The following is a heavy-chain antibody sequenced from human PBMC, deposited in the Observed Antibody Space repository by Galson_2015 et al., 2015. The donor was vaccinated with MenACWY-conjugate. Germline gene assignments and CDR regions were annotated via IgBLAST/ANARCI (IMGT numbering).Heavy chain of an antibody. CDR3: ARELAYGAPASYGMDV. D-gene: IGHD4-17*01. J-gene: IGHJ6*04. CDR1: GFTFSSYG. CDR2: IWYDGSNK. V-gene: IGHV3-33*01. Sequence: SLRLSCAASGFTFSSYGMHWVRQAPGKGLEWVAVIWYDGSNKYYADSVKGRFTISRDNSKNTLYLQMNSLRAEDTAVYYCARELAYGAPASYGMDVWGKGTTVTVSS.